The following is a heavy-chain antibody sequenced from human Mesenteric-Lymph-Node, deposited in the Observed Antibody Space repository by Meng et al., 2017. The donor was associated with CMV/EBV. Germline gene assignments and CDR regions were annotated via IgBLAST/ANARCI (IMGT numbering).Heavy chain of an antibody. CDR2: ISGHNGDA. CDR1: GYTFTNDG. CDR3: ARGQGDKRYCTNGVCYTFYFDY. D-gene: IGHD2-8*01. J-gene: IGHJ4*02. Sequence: ASVKVSCKASGYTFTNDGLWWVRQAPGQGLEWMGWISGHNGDANYAQKFQDRVTMTRQTSTSTAYLEMRSLTSDDTAVYYCARGQGDKRYCTNGVCYTFYFDYWGQGTLVTVSS. V-gene: IGHV1-18*01.